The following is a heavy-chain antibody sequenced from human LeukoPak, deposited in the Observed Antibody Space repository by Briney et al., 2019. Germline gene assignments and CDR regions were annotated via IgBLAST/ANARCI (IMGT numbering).Heavy chain of an antibody. Sequence: GGSLRLSCAASGFTFSSYGMHWVRQAPGKGLEWVAVISYDGSNKYYADSVKGRFTISRDNSKNTLYLQMNSLRAEDTAVYYCAKAPYGSAYAFDIWGQGTMVTVSS. CDR3: AKAPYGSAYAFDI. CDR1: GFTFSSYG. CDR2: ISYDGSNK. V-gene: IGHV3-30*18. J-gene: IGHJ3*02. D-gene: IGHD3-10*01.